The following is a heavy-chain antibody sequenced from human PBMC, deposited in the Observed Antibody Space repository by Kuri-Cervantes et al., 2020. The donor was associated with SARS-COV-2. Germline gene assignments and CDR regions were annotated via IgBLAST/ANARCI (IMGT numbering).Heavy chain of an antibody. CDR2: ISGSGGST. Sequence: LSLTCAASGFTFSSYVMSCVRQAPGTGLEWVSAISGSGGSTYNADSVKGRFTTSRDNSKNTLYLQMNSLRAEDTAVYYCAKSGEDRYFYYYYMDVWGKGTTVTVSS. J-gene: IGHJ6*03. CDR3: AKSGEDRYFYYYYMDV. CDR1: GFTFSSYV. D-gene: IGHD1-26*01. V-gene: IGHV3-23*01.